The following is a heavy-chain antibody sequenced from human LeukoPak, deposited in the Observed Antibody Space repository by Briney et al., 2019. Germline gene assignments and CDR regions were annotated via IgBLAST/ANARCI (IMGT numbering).Heavy chain of an antibody. D-gene: IGHD2-21*02. Sequence: GGCLRLSRAASGFTFGNYGMSWVRQAPGKGLEWVSGINWNGGSTGYADSVEGRFTISRDNAKNSQYLQMNSLRVEDTALYYCARAQTYGDSRLLLDYWGQGTLVTVSS. J-gene: IGHJ4*02. V-gene: IGHV3-20*04. CDR2: INWNGGST. CDR3: ARAQTYGDSRLLLDY. CDR1: GFTFGNYG.